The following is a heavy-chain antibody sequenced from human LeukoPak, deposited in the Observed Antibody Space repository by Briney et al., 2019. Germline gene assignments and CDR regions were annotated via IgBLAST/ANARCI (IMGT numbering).Heavy chain of an antibody. J-gene: IGHJ6*02. V-gene: IGHV3-43D*03. CDR3: AKAAAAIDYYGMDV. CDR2: ISWDGGST. CDR1: GFTFDDYA. Sequence: QTGGSLRLSCAASGFTFDDYAMHWVRQAPGKGLEWVSLISWDGGSTYYADSVKGRFTISRDNSKNSLYLQMNSLRAEDTALYYCAKAAAAIDYYGMDVWGQGTTVTVCS. D-gene: IGHD2-2*02.